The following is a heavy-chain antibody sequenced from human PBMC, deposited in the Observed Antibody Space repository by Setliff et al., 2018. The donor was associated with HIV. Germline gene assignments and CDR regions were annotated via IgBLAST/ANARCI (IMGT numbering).Heavy chain of an antibody. CDR2: IRSQDYGGST. D-gene: IGHD5-18*01. J-gene: IGHJ3*02. CDR1: GFAFGDFP. CDR3: TRDKGYAFDI. V-gene: IGHV3-49*04. Sequence: LRLSCTASGFAFGDFPMSWVRQAPGKGLEWVGFIRSQDYGGSTEYAASVKGRFAISRDDSKSIAYLQINSLKTEDTAVYYCTRDKGYAFDIWGQGTMVTVSS.